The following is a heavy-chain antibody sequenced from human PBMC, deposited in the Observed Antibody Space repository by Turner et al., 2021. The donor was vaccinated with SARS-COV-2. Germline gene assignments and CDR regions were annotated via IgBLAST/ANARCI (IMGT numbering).Heavy chain of an antibody. V-gene: IGHV3-21*01. CDR3: ARSPTAPGYYYDSSGYYTPYYFDY. J-gene: IGHJ4*02. CDR2: ISSSSIYI. D-gene: IGHD3-22*01. CDR1: GFTFSSYS. Sequence: EVQLVESGGGLVKPGGSLRLACAPSGFTFSSYSMNWVRQAPGKGLEWVSSISSSSIYIYYADSVKGRFTISRDNAKNSLYLQMNSLRAEDTAVYYCARSPTAPGYYYDSSGYYTPYYFDYWGQGTLVTVSS.